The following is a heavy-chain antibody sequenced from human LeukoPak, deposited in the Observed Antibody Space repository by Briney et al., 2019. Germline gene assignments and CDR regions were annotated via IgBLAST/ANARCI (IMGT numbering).Heavy chain of an antibody. CDR3: ARDPAAADCYYYYYGMDV. J-gene: IGHJ6*02. CDR2: INAGNGNT. CDR1: GYTFTSYA. D-gene: IGHD6-13*01. Sequence: ASVKVSCKASGYTFTSYAMHWVRQAPGQRLEWMGWINAGNGNTKYSQKFQGRVTITRDTSASTAYMELSSLRSEDTAVYYCARDPAAADCYYYYYGMDVWGQGTTVTVSS. V-gene: IGHV1-3*01.